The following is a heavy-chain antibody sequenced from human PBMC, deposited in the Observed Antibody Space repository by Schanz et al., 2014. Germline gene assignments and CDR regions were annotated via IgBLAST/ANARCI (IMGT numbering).Heavy chain of an antibody. CDR3: ASGVHVSSLQKGLQF. Sequence: VQLVESGGGVVQPGGSLRLSCAASGFIFSNYGMHWVRQAPGKGLEWLSYIATSSSTRHYADSVKGRVTISRDNAKNSVSLQMRRLRVEDTAVYYCASGVHVSSLQKGLQFWGRGTLVIVSS. J-gene: IGHJ1*01. D-gene: IGHD3-10*01. CDR1: GFIFSNYG. CDR2: IATSSSTR. V-gene: IGHV3-48*01.